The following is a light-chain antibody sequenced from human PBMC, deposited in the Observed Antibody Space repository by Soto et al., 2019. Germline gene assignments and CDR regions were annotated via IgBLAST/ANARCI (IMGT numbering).Light chain of an antibody. CDR1: QSVTSSY. V-gene: IGKV3-20*01. J-gene: IGKJ4*01. Sequence: EIVLTQSPGTLSLSPGERATLSCRASQSVTSSYLAWYQQKPGQAPRLLIYGASSRATGIPARFSGSGSGTDFTLTISRVGPEDVAVYYCQQYGSSPLTFGGGTKVEIK. CDR3: QQYGSSPLT. CDR2: GAS.